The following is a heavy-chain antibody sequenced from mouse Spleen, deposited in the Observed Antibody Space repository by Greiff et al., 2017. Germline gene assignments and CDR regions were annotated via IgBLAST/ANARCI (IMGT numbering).Heavy chain of an antibody. CDR3: ARCLGNYRFYYAMDY. CDR2: IRNKANGYTT. V-gene: IGHV7-3*01. Sequence: DVRLVESGGGLVQPGGSLSLSCAASGFTFTDYYMSWVRQPPGKALEWLGFIRNKANGYTTEYSASVKGRFTISRDNSQSILYLQMNALRAEDSATYYCARCLGNYRFYYAMDYWGQGTSVTVSS. D-gene: IGHD2-1*01. CDR1: GFTFTDYY. J-gene: IGHJ4*01.